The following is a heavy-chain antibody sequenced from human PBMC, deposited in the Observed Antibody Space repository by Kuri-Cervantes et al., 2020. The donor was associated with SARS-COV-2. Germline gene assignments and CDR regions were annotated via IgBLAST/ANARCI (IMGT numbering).Heavy chain of an antibody. CDR1: GGSVSSGSYY. V-gene: IGHV4-61*01. Sequence: SETLSLTCTVSGGSVSSGSYYWSWIRQPPGKGLEWIGEIYHSGSTNYNPSLKSRVTISVDTSKNQFSLKLSSVTAADTAVYYCARDLGGDSSGYDYGFAPVGRFDYWGQGTLVTVSS. CDR2: IYHSGST. J-gene: IGHJ4*02. CDR3: ARDLGGDSSGYDYGFAPVGRFDY. D-gene: IGHD3-22*01.